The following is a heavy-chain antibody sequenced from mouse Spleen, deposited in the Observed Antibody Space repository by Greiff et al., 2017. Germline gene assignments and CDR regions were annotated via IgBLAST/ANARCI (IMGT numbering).Heavy chain of an antibody. CDR3: ARLGDPFAY. CDR1: GYTFTSYW. Sequence: QVQLQQPGAELEKPGASVKMSCKAFGYTFTSYWIAWVKQRPGQGLEWIGDIYPGSGSTNYQEKFKSKATLTVDTSSSTVYMQLSSLTSEDSAVYYCARLGDPFAYWGQGTLVTVSA. J-gene: IGHJ3*01. D-gene: IGHD3-3*01. CDR2: IYPGSGST. V-gene: IGHV1-55*01.